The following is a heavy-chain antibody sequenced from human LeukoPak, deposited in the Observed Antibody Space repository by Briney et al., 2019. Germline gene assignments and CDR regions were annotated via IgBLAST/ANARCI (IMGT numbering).Heavy chain of an antibody. V-gene: IGHV3-21*01. Sequence: GGSLRLSCAASGFTFSSYSMNWVRQAPGKGLEWVSSISSSSSYIYYADSVKGRFTISRDNAKNSLYLQMDSLRAKDTAVYYCAREVSYYFDYWGQGTLVTVSS. CDR1: GFTFSSYS. CDR3: AREVSYYFDY. J-gene: IGHJ4*02. CDR2: ISSSSSYI. D-gene: IGHD1-14*01.